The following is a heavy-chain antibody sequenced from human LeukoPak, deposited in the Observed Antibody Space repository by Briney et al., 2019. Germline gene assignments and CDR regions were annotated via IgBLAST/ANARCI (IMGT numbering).Heavy chain of an antibody. Sequence: GGSLRLSCAASGFTFSSHAIHWVRQAPGKGLEWMAVISFDGSAKCYADSVKGRFTISRDNSKNILDLQMNSLRPEDTAVYYCARDLGSSWSLDFWGQGTLVTISS. V-gene: IGHV3-30-3*01. CDR1: GFTFSSHA. CDR3: ARDLGSSWSLDF. J-gene: IGHJ4*02. D-gene: IGHD6-13*01. CDR2: ISFDGSAK.